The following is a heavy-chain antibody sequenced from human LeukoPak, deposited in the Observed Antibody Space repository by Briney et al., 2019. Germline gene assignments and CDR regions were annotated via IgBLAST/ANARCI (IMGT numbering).Heavy chain of an antibody. CDR2: IYYSGST. Sequence: PSETLSLTCTVSGGSISSYYWSWIRQPPGKGLEWIGYIYYSGSTNYNPSLKSRVTISVDTSKNQFSLKLSSVTAADTAVYYCARGLWPAAIGDYYYYGMDVWGQGTTVTVSS. CDR3: ARGLWPAAIGDYYYYGMDV. D-gene: IGHD2-2*02. CDR1: GGSISSYY. J-gene: IGHJ6*02. V-gene: IGHV4-59*01.